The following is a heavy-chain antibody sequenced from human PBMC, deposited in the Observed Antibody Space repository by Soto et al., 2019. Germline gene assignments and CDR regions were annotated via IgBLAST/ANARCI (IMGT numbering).Heavy chain of an antibody. D-gene: IGHD3-10*01. CDR2: ISGGGITT. V-gene: IGHV3-23*01. CDR3: VRGGGWSGSLIPSVDF. Sequence: EVQLLESGGGLAQPGGSLRLSCAASGFTFNNYGMTWVRQAPGKGLEWVSVISGGGITTSYADSVTGRFTISRDGSKNTLYLQMSSLRAEDTAVYYCVRGGGWSGSLIPSVDFWGQGTLVTVSS. J-gene: IGHJ4*02. CDR1: GFTFNNYG.